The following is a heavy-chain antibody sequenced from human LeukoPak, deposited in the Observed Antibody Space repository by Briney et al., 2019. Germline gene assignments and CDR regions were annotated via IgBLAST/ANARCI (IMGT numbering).Heavy chain of an antibody. CDR1: GFTFSSYY. D-gene: IGHD4/OR15-4a*01. Sequence: PGGSLRLSCAASGFTFSSYYMHWVRQAPGTGLEWVAVISYDGSEKYYADSVEGRFTISRDNSENTLYLQMNSLRADDTAVYYCATDRGGASYHSYFDYWGQGTLVTVSS. CDR3: ATDRGGASYHSYFDY. V-gene: IGHV3-30*03. CDR2: ISYDGSEK. J-gene: IGHJ4*02.